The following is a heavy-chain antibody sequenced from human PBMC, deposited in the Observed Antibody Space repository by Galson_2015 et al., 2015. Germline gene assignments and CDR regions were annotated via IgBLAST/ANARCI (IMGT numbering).Heavy chain of an antibody. CDR1: GYTFSGYY. Sequence: SVKVSCKASGYTFSGYYMHWVRQAPGQGLEWMGRINPNSGGTDYAQKFQGRVTMTRDTSFSTAYMELSRLRSDDTAVYYCAVAYTSAWYVDYWGQGTLVTVSS. CDR2: INPNSGGT. J-gene: IGHJ4*02. V-gene: IGHV1-2*06. CDR3: AVAYTSAWYVDY. D-gene: IGHD6-13*01.